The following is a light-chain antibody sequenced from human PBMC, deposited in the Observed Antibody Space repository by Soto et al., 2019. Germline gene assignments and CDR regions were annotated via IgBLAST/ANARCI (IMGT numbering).Light chain of an antibody. CDR3: QQYDTSPT. CDR2: DAS. J-gene: IGKJ1*01. Sequence: DIVLTQSPGTLSLSPGERATLSCTASHSLSSKSLVWYQQKSGQTPRVLIYDASSRATGIPDRFSGSGSGTDFTLTISRLEPEDSAVYFCQQYDTSPTCGQGTQVEIK. V-gene: IGKV3-20*01. CDR1: HSLSSKS.